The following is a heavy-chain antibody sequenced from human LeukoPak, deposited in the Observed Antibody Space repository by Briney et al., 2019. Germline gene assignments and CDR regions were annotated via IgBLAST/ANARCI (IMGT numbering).Heavy chain of an antibody. Sequence: GGSLRLSCAASGFTFSSYWMSWVRQAPGKGLEWVANINKDGSEKYYVESVRGRLTISRDNAKNSLYLQMNSLRAEDAATYYCARRYCSDGSCYSVDYWGQGILVTVSS. V-gene: IGHV3-7*01. CDR1: GFTFSSYW. D-gene: IGHD2-15*01. J-gene: IGHJ4*02. CDR3: ARRYCSDGSCYSVDY. CDR2: INKDGSEK.